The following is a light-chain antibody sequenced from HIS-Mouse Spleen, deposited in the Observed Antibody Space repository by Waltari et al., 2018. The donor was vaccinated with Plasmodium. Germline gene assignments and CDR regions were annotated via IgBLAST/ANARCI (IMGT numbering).Light chain of an antibody. J-gene: IGKJ3*01. V-gene: IGKV3-15*01. CDR3: QQYNNWSFT. Sequence: EIVMPQSPATLSVSPGERATLSCRASPSVSINLAWYQQKPGQAPRLLIYGASTRASGIPARFSGSGSGTEFTLTISSLQSEDFAVYYCQQYNNWSFTFGPGTKVDIK. CDR2: GAS. CDR1: PSVSIN.